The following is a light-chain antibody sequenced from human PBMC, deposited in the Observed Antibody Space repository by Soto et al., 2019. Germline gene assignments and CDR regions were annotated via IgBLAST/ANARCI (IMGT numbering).Light chain of an antibody. Sequence: EIVLTQSPGTLSLSPGERATLSCRASQSVSNNYLAWYQQKPGQAPRLLIYDASTRATGIPDRVSGSGSGTDFTLTISRLEPEDFAVYYCQQYGSSGTFGQGTKVDIK. V-gene: IGKV3-20*01. CDR2: DAS. CDR3: QQYGSSGT. CDR1: QSVSNNY. J-gene: IGKJ1*01.